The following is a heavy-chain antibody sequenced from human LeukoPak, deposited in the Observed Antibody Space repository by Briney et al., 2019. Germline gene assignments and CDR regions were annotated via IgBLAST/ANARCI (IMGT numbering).Heavy chain of an antibody. V-gene: IGHV4-59*01. CDR3: ARDGDDYGSGFDY. CDR2: IYYSGST. J-gene: IGHJ4*02. Sequence: PSETLSLTCTVSGGSISSYYWTWIRQPPGKGLEGIGYIYYSGSTNYNPSLKSRVTISLDTSKNQFSLKLSSVTAADTAVYYCARDGDDYGSGFDYWGQGTLVTVSS. D-gene: IGHD3-16*01. CDR1: GGSISSYY.